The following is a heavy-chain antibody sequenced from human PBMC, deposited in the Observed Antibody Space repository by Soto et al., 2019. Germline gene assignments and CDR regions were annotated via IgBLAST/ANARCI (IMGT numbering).Heavy chain of an antibody. Sequence: GGSLRLSCAASGFTFSEHFMDWVRQAPGKGLEWVAVISYDGSNKYYADSVKGRFTISRDNSKNTLYLQMNSLRLEDTAVYYCARPLWRDDYNWGYFDLWGRGTLVTVS. CDR2: ISYDGSNK. D-gene: IGHD4-4*01. CDR1: GFTFSEHF. V-gene: IGHV3-30-3*01. CDR3: ARPLWRDDYNWGYFDL. J-gene: IGHJ2*01.